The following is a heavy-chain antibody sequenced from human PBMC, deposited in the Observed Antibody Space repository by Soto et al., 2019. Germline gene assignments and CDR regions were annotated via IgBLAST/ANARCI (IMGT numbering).Heavy chain of an antibody. Sequence: SETLSLTCAVSGGSINSSNWRRWVRQPPGKGLEWIGEIYHSGSTNYNPSLKSRVTISVDKSKNQFSPKLSSVTAADTAVYYCAREQVPAAGSSYYDYYYYGMDIWAQGATLTISS. D-gene: IGHD6-13*01. J-gene: IGHJ6*02. CDR2: IYHSGST. V-gene: IGHV4-4*02. CDR1: GGSINSSNW. CDR3: AREQVPAAGSSYYDYYYYGMDI.